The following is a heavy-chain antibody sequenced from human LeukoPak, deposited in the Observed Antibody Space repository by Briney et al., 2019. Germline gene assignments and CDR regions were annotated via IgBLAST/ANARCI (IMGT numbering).Heavy chain of an antibody. Sequence: GGSLRLSCAASGFTFSTYSMSWVRQAPGKGLEWVSYISTSSSTIYYADSVKGRFTISRDNARNSLYLQMNSLRAEDTAVYYCARDRDYFDGSGYQHPGWFDPWGQGTLVTVSS. V-gene: IGHV3-48*01. CDR2: ISTSSSTI. J-gene: IGHJ5*02. CDR3: ARDRDYFDGSGYQHPGWFDP. CDR1: GFTFSTYS. D-gene: IGHD3-22*01.